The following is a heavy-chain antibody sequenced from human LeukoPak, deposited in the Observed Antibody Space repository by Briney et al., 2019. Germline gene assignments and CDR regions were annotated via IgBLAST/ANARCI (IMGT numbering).Heavy chain of an antibody. V-gene: IGHV4-59*01. CDR3: ARYYYESSGYYVLDY. J-gene: IGHJ4*02. CDR2: IYYSGST. Sequence: SETLSLTCTVSGGSISSYYWSWIRQPPGKGLEWIGYIYYSGSTNYNPSLKSRVTISVDTSKNQFSLKLSSVTAADTAIYYCARYYYESSGYYVLDYWGQGTLVTVSS. D-gene: IGHD3-22*01. CDR1: GGSISSYY.